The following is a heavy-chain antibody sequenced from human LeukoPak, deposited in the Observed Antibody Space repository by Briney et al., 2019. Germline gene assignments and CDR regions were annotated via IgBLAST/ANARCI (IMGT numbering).Heavy chain of an antibody. J-gene: IGHJ4*02. CDR2: INHSGST. CDR1: GGSFSGYY. V-gene: IGHV4-34*01. CDR3: ARGRYCSGGSCYRAAFDY. D-gene: IGHD2-15*01. Sequence: SETLSLTCAVYGGSFSGYYWSWIRQPPGKGLEWIGEINHSGSTNYNPSLKSRVTISVDTSKNQFSLKLSSVTAADTAVYCCARGRYCSGGSCYRAAFDYWGQGTLVTVSS.